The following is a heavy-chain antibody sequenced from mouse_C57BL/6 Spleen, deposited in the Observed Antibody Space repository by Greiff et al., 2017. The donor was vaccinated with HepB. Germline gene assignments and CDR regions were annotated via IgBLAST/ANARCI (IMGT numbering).Heavy chain of an antibody. Sequence: EVHLVESAGGLVQPGSSMKLSCTASGFTFSDYYMAWVRQVPEKGLEWVANINYDGSITYYLDSLKSRFIISRDNAKNILYLQMCSLKSEDTATYYCARVTVVATDAMDYWGQGTSVTVSS. CDR3: ARVTVVATDAMDY. J-gene: IGHJ4*01. D-gene: IGHD1-1*01. CDR1: GFTFSDYY. CDR2: INYDGSIT. V-gene: IGHV5-16*01.